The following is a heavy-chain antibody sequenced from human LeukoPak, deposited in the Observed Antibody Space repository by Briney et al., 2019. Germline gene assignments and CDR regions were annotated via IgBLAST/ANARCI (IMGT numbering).Heavy chain of an antibody. CDR1: GGTFSSYA. J-gene: IGHJ5*02. D-gene: IGHD1-26*01. V-gene: IGHV1-2*02. CDR2: INPNSGGT. Sequence: ASVKVSCKASGGTFSSYAISWVRQAPGQGLEWMGWINPNSGGTNYAQDFHGRVTMTRDTSISTAYMELSRLRSDDTAVYYCAGAGDSGNLAWGQGTLVTVSS. CDR3: AGAGDSGNLA.